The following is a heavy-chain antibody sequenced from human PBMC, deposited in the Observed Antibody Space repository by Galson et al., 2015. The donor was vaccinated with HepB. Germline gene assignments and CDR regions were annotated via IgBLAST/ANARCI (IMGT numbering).Heavy chain of an antibody. CDR3: ASLVVVDTDPSDY. Sequence: SVKVSCKASGGTFSSYTISWVRQAPGQGLEWMGRIIPILGIANYAQKFQGRVTITANKSTSTAYMELSSLRSEDTAVYYCASLVVVDTDPSDYWGQGTLVTVSS. D-gene: IGHD3-22*01. CDR1: GGTFSSYT. CDR2: IIPILGIA. J-gene: IGHJ4*02. V-gene: IGHV1-69*02.